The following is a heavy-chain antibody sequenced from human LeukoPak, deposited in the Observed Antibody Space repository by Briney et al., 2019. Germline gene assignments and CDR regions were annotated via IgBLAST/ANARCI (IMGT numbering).Heavy chain of an antibody. CDR1: GFSLSTSGVS. Sequence: SGPTLVKPTQTLTLTCTFSGFSLSTSGVSVGWIRQPPGKALEWLALIYWDDDKRYSPSLKSRLTITKDTSKNQVVLTMTNMDPVDTATYYCAHRAEMAPGGRNYYFDYWGQGTLVTVSS. D-gene: IGHD5-24*01. CDR2: IYWDDDK. V-gene: IGHV2-5*02. J-gene: IGHJ4*02. CDR3: AHRAEMAPGGRNYYFDY.